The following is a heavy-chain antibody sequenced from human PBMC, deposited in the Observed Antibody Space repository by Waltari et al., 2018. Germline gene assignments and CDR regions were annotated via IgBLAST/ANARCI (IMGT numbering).Heavy chain of an antibody. CDR2: IWYDGSNK. CDR3: AKDARTYYDILTGYYIDY. Sequence: QVQLVESGGGVVQPGRSLRLSCAASGFTFSSYGMHWVGQAPGKGLGGVAVIWYDGSNKYYADSVKGRFTISRDNSKNTLYLQMNSLRAEDTAVYYCAKDARTYYDILTGYYIDYWGQGTLVTVSS. V-gene: IGHV3-30*18. CDR1: GFTFSSYG. D-gene: IGHD3-9*01. J-gene: IGHJ4*02.